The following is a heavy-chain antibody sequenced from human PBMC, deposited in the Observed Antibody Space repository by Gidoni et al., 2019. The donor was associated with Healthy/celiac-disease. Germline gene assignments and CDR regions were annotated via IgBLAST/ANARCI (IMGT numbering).Heavy chain of an antibody. CDR2: IYYSGST. J-gene: IGHJ4*02. V-gene: IGHV4-59*12. CDR1: GGSSSSYY. D-gene: IGHD4-4*01. Sequence: QVQLQESGPGLVKPSENLYLTCTVAGGSSSSYYWSWIRQPPVKGLEWIGYIYYSGSTNYNPSLKSRVTISVDTSKNQFALKLSSVTAADTAVYYCARVVGNSNYLYYFDYWGQGTLVTVSS. CDR3: ARVVGNSNYLYYFDY.